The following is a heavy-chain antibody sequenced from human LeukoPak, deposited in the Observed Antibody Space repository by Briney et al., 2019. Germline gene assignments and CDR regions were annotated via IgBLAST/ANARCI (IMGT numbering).Heavy chain of an antibody. CDR1: GFTFSSYW. CDR3: ARSVRDSSSWSH. J-gene: IGHJ4*02. V-gene: IGHV3-21*01. CDR2: ISSSSSYI. Sequence: GGSLRLSCAASGFTFSSYWMNWVRQAPGKGLEWVSSISSSSSYIYYADSVKGRFTISSDNAKNSLYMQMNSLRAEDTAVYYCARSVRDSSSWSHWGQGTLVTVSS. D-gene: IGHD6-13*01.